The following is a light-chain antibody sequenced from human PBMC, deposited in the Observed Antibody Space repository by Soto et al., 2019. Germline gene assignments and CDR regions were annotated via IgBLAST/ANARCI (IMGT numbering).Light chain of an antibody. CDR1: QSISTY. Sequence: DIEMTQSPSSLSASVGDRVTITCRASQSISTYLIWYQQKPGKAPTRLIYAASRLQSGVPSRFSGRGSGTDFTLTISSLQPEDYSTYYWQQNYTTPPYTFGQGTKLEIK. J-gene: IGKJ2*01. CDR3: QQNYTTPPYT. CDR2: AAS. V-gene: IGKV1-39*01.